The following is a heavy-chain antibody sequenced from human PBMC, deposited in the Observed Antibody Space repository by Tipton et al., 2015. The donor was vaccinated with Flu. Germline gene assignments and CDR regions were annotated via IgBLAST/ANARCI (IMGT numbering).Heavy chain of an antibody. J-gene: IGHJ6*02. Sequence: SLRLSCAASGFTFDDYAMHWVRQAPGKGLEWVSGISWNSGSIGYADSVKGRFTISRDNAKNSLYLQMNSLRAEDTALYYCAKSLQLWPNQGSMDVCGPVSTVTLS. CDR3: AKSLQLWPNQGSMDV. CDR1: GFTFDDYA. CDR2: ISWNSGSI. D-gene: IGHD5-18*01. V-gene: IGHV3-9*01.